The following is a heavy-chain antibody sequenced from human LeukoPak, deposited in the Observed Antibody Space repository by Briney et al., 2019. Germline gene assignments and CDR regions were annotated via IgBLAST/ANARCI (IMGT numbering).Heavy chain of an antibody. CDR3: AKDRNSGSYFVY. Sequence: GGSLRLSCAASGFTFSSYSMNWVRQAPGKGLEWVSAISGSGGSTYYADSVKGRFTISRDNSKNTLYLQMNSLRAEDTAVYYCAKDRNSGSYFVYWGQGTLVTVSS. CDR2: ISGSGGST. J-gene: IGHJ4*02. CDR1: GFTFSSYS. V-gene: IGHV3-23*01. D-gene: IGHD1-26*01.